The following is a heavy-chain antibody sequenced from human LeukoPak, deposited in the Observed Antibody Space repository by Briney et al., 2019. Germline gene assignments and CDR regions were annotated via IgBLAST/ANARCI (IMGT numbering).Heavy chain of an antibody. V-gene: IGHV4-31*03. CDR1: GGSISSGGYY. CDR2: IYYSGGT. Sequence: SETLSLTCTVSGGSISSGGYYWSWIRQHPGKGLEWIGYIYYSGGTYYNPSLKSRVTISVDTSKNQFSLKLSSVTAADTAVYYCARVQGMVYANFDYWGQGTLVTVSS. J-gene: IGHJ4*02. CDR3: ARVQGMVYANFDY. D-gene: IGHD2-8*01.